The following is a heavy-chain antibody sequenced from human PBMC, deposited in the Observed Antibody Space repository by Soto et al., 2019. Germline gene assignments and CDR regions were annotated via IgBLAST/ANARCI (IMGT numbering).Heavy chain of an antibody. J-gene: IGHJ6*02. V-gene: IGHV4-34*01. CDR3: ARAGVTVRGVITYYYYGMDV. Sequence: KTSETLSLTCAVYGGSFSGYYWSWIRQPPGKGLEWIGEINHSGSTNYNPSLKSRVTISVDTSKNQFSLKLSSVTAADTAVYYCARAGVTVRGVITYYYYGMDVWGQGTTVTVSS. CDR2: INHSGST. CDR1: GGSFSGYY. D-gene: IGHD3-10*01.